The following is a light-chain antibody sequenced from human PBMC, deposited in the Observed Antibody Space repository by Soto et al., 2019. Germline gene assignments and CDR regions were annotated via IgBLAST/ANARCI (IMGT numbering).Light chain of an antibody. V-gene: IGKV3-15*01. CDR2: GAS. CDR1: QNLGTLY. J-gene: IGKJ1*01. CDR3: QQYNNWPRT. Sequence: EIVLTQSPGTLSLSPGERGTLSCRASQNLGTLYLAWYQQKPGQAPRLLIYGASTRATGIPARFSGSGSGTEFTLTISSLQSEDFAVYYCQQYNNWPRTFGQGTKVDI.